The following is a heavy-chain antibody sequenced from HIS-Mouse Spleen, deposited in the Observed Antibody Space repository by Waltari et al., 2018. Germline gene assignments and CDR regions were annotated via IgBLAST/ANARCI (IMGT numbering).Heavy chain of an antibody. Sequence: QVQLVQSGAEVKKPGASVKVSCQASRHPFTGNYTHWGRQAPGQGLEWMGWINPNSGGTNYAQKFQGRVTMTRDTSISTAYMELSRLRSDDTAVYYCARGTGTDAFDIWGQGTMVTVSS. CDR1: RHPFTGNY. CDR3: ARGTGTDAFDI. D-gene: IGHD1-1*01. V-gene: IGHV1-2*02. CDR2: INPNSGGT. J-gene: IGHJ3*02.